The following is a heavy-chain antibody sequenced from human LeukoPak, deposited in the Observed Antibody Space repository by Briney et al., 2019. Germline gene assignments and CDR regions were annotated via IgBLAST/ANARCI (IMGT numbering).Heavy chain of an antibody. V-gene: IGHV3-7*01. CDR1: GFTFSNYW. J-gene: IGHJ3*02. D-gene: IGHD5-24*01. Sequence: GGSLRLSCAASGFTFSNYWMTWVRQAPGKRLEWVANIKQDGSEKFYLDSVKGRFTFSRDNAKKSLYLQMNSLRAEDTAIYYCTRVYNNGAFDIRGQGTMVVVSS. CDR2: IKQDGSEK. CDR3: TRVYNNGAFDI.